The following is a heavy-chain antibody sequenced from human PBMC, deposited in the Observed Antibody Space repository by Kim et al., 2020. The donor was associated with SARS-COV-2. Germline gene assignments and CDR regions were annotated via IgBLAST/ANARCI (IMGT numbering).Heavy chain of an antibody. D-gene: IGHD3-3*01. CDR2: FDPEDGET. V-gene: IGHV1-24*01. CDR3: ATLSYYDFWSGYYLAH. CDR1: GYTLTELS. J-gene: IGHJ4*02. Sequence: ASVKVSCKVSGYTLTELSMHWVRQAPGKGLEWMGGFDPEDGETIYAQKFQGRVTMTEDTSTDTAYMELSSLRSEDTAVYYCATLSYYDFWSGYYLAHWGQGTLVTVSS.